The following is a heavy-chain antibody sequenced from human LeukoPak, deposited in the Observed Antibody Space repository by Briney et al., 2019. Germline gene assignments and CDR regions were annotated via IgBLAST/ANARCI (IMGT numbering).Heavy chain of an antibody. D-gene: IGHD5-24*01. CDR1: GFTFSSYG. V-gene: IGHV3-33*01. J-gene: IGHJ4*02. CDR3: ARGQDGYNHLDY. Sequence: GRSLRLSCAASGFTFSSYGMPWVRQAPGKGLEWVAVIWYDGSNKYYADSVKGRFTISRDNSKNTLYLQMNSLRAEDTAVYYCARGQDGYNHLDYWGQGTLVTVSS. CDR2: IWYDGSNK.